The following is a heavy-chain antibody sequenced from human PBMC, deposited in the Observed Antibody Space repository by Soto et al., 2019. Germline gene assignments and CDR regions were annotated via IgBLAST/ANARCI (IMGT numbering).Heavy chain of an antibody. V-gene: IGHV3-11*06. CDR1: GFTFSDYY. Sequence: GGSLRLSCAASGFTFSDYYMSWIRQAPGKGLEWVSYISSSSSYTNYADSVKGRFTISRDNAKNSLYLQMNSLRAEDTAVYYCARENTRSSSGWGGYYYYGMDVWGQGTTVTVSS. J-gene: IGHJ6*02. CDR3: ARENTRSSSGWGGYYYYGMDV. CDR2: ISSSSSYT. D-gene: IGHD6-19*01.